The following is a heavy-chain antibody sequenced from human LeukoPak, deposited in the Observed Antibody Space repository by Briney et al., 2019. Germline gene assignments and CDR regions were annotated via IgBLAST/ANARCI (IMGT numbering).Heavy chain of an antibody. V-gene: IGHV1-8*03. Sequence: ASVKVSCKASGYTFISYEINWVRQATGQGLEWMGWMNPNSGNTGYAQKFQGRVTITRNTSISTAYMELSSLRSEDTAVYYCARTSSSGYYFSYYYYYMDVWGKGTPVTVSS. CDR3: ARTSSSGYYFSYYYYYMDV. CDR2: MNPNSGNT. D-gene: IGHD3-22*01. CDR1: GYTFISYE. J-gene: IGHJ6*03.